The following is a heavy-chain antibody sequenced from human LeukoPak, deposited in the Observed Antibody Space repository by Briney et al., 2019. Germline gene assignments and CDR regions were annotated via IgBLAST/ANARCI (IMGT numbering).Heavy chain of an antibody. CDR2: IYSGGST. J-gene: IGHJ4*02. Sequence: GGSLRLSCAASGFTVSSNYMSWVRQAPGKGLEWVSSIYSGGSTYYTDSVKGRFTISRDNSKNTLYLQMNSLRAEDTAVYYCARDLAGYNSFDYWGQGTLVTVPS. CDR1: GFTVSSNY. D-gene: IGHD5-24*01. CDR3: ARDLAGYNSFDY. V-gene: IGHV3-66*01.